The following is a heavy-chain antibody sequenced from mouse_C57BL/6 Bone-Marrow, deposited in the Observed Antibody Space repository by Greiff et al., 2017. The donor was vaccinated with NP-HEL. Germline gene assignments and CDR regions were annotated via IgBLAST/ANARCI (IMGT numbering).Heavy chain of an antibody. Sequence: VQLQQSGPGLVQPSQSLSITCTVSGFSLTSYGVHWVRQSPGKGLEWLGVIWRGGSTDYNAAFMSRLSITKDNSKSQVCFKMNRLQADDTAIYYCAKNGATVSYFDYWGQGTTLTVSA. J-gene: IGHJ2*01. CDR2: IWRGGST. CDR3: AKNGATVSYFDY. D-gene: IGHD1-1*01. V-gene: IGHV2-5*01. CDR1: GFSLTSYG.